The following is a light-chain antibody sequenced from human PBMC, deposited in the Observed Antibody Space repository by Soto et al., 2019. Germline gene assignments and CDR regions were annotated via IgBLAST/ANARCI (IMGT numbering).Light chain of an antibody. J-gene: IGKJ4*01. CDR1: QGVGST. Sequence: EILMTQSPATLSVSPVERVTLSFMASQGVGSTLAWYRQQPGQAPRLLIYDAYIRASGVPARFSGSGSGTEFTLTISGLQSEDFAVYFCQHYKTWPLAFGGGTRWIS. CDR3: QHYKTWPLA. CDR2: DAY. V-gene: IGKV3-15*01.